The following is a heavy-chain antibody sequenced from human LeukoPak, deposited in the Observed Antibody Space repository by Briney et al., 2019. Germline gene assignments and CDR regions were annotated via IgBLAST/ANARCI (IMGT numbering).Heavy chain of an antibody. CDR2: IYTSGST. CDR1: GGSISSYY. V-gene: IGHV4-4*07. D-gene: IGHD6-19*01. Sequence: PSETLSLTCTVSGGSISSYYWSWIRQPAGKGLEWIGRIYTSGSTNYNPSLKSRVTISVDTSKNQFSLKLSSVTAADTAVYYCARDQGHSSGWYPWGFTNWFDPWGQGTLVTVSS. CDR3: ARDQGHSSGWYPWGFTNWFDP. J-gene: IGHJ5*02.